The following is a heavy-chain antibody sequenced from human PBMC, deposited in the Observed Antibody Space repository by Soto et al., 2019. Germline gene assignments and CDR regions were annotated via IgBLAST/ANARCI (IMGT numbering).Heavy chain of an antibody. V-gene: IGHV4-59*08. Sequence: SETLSLTCTDSGGSISSYYWTWIRQPPGKGLEWIGFMYNSGRTHYNPSLKSRVTISLDTSKNQFSLNLRSVTAADTAVYYCASMGYHYGSGSYPLDYWGQGTLVTVSS. CDR2: MYNSGRT. CDR3: ASMGYHYGSGSYPLDY. CDR1: GGSISSYY. J-gene: IGHJ4*02. D-gene: IGHD3-10*01.